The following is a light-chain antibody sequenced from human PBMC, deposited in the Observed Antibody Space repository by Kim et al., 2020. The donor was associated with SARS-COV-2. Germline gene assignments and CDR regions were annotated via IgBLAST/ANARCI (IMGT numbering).Light chain of an antibody. CDR1: QSIGSQ. CDR2: FAS. J-gene: IGKJ2*03. CDR3: QQSVTLPYS. Sequence: SASVGDRVTITCRASQSIGSQLNWYQQKAGNVPKILIYFASTLQSGVPSRFSGSASGTDFTLTISSLQPEDFATYYCQQSVTLPYSFGQGTKLEI. V-gene: IGKV1-39*01.